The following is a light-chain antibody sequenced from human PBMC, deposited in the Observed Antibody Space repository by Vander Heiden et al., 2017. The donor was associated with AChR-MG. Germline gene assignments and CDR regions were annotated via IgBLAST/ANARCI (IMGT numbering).Light chain of an antibody. CDR3: QSYDSSNVV. CDR1: SGNIDSNC. J-gene: IGLJ2*01. CDR2: EDN. Sequence: NFMLTQPHSVSESPGKTVTISCTRSSGNIDSNCVKWYQLRPGSAPTAMIYEDNRRPSGIPDRFSGSIDSSSNSASLTISGLKTEDEADYYCQSYDSSNVVFGGGTKLTVL. V-gene: IGLV6-57*04.